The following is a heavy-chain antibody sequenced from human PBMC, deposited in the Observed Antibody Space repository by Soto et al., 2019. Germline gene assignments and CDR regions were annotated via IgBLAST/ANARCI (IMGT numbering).Heavy chain of an antibody. V-gene: IGHV4-30-2*01. Sequence: QLQLQESGSGLVKPSQTLSLTCAVSGGSISSGGYSWSWIRQPPGKGLEWIGYIYHSGSTYYNPSLKSRGTISVERSKNQFSLKLSSVTAADTAVYYCARAVRFLEYYFDYWGQGTLVTVSS. CDR3: ARAVRFLEYYFDY. CDR2: IYHSGST. CDR1: GGSISSGGYS. J-gene: IGHJ4*02. D-gene: IGHD3-3*01.